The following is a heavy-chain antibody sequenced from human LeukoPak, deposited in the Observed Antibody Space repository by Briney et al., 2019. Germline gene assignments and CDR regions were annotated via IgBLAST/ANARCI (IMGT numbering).Heavy chain of an antibody. Sequence: EPSETLSLTCGVSGDSIRGDYWWNWVRQPPGKGLEWIGEIHHSGNTNYNTSLKSRVTISVDKSNNQVSLKMNSVSAADTAMYYCARSIAAHLGAFDIWGQGTMVTVSS. V-gene: IGHV4-4*02. CDR3: ARSIAAHLGAFDI. CDR2: IHHSGNT. J-gene: IGHJ3*02. D-gene: IGHD6-6*01. CDR1: GDSIRGDYW.